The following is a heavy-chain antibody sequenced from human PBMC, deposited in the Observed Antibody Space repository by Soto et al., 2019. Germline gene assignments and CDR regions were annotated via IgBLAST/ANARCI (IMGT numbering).Heavy chain of an antibody. CDR2: IWYDGSNK. Sequence: QVQLVESGGGVVQPGRSMRLSCAASGFTFSSYDMHWVRPAPGKGLEGWAIIWYDGSNKYYIDSVKGRFTISSDNSKNTLYLQMNSLRAEETAVYYCARDHGDAGGYGDLDYWGQGTLVTVSS. CDR1: GFTFSSYD. CDR3: ARDHGDAGGYGDLDY. J-gene: IGHJ4*02. V-gene: IGHV3-33*01. D-gene: IGHD4-17*01.